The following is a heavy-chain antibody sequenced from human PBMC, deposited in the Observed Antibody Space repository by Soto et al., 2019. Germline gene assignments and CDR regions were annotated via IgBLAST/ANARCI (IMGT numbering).Heavy chain of an antibody. CDR2: IKSPTDGGST. V-gene: IGHV3-53*01. CDR1: GFTFSNAY. J-gene: IGHJ4*02. CDR3: ARERRRSYYFDY. Sequence: GGSLRLSCAASGFTFSNAYMGWVRQAPGKGLEWVGRIKSPTDGGSTYYADSVKGRFTISRDNSKNTLYLQMNSLRAEDTAVYYCARERRRSYYFDYWGQGTLVTVSS.